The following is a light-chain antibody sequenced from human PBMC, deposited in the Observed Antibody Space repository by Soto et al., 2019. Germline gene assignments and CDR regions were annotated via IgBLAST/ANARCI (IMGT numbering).Light chain of an antibody. CDR2: NNI. Sequence: QSVLTQPPSASGTHGQRVTVSCSGSSSNIGSNTVNWFQQLPGTAPKLLIFNNIERPSGVPDRFSGSKSGISASLAISGLQSGDEADYYCAAWDDSLNGYVFGTGTKLTVL. CDR1: SSNIGSNT. V-gene: IGLV1-44*01. J-gene: IGLJ1*01. CDR3: AAWDDSLNGYV.